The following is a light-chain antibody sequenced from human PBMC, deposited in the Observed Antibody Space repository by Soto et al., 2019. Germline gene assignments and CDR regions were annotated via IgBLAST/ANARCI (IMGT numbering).Light chain of an antibody. CDR2: VNSDGSH. J-gene: IGLJ3*02. Sequence: QPVLTQSPSASASLGASVKLTCTLSSGLSNYAIAWHQQQPERGPRYLIKVNSDGSHTKGDGIPDRFSGSSSGAERYLTISGLQSEDEADYYCQTWDTAIQVFGGGTKLTVL. V-gene: IGLV4-69*01. CDR1: SGLSNYA. CDR3: QTWDTAIQV.